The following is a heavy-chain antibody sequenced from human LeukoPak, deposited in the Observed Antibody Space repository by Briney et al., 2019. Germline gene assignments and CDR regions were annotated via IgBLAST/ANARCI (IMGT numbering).Heavy chain of an antibody. D-gene: IGHD2-2*01. J-gene: IGHJ4*02. CDR1: GYTFTSYD. V-gene: IGHV1-8*01. CDR3: ARGRVVPATYFDY. Sequence: ASVKVSCKASGYTFTSYDINWVRQATGQGLEWMGWMNPNSGNTGYAQKFQGRVTMTRNTSISTAYMELSSLRSDDTAVYYCARGRVVPATYFDYWGQGTLVTVSS. CDR2: MNPNSGNT.